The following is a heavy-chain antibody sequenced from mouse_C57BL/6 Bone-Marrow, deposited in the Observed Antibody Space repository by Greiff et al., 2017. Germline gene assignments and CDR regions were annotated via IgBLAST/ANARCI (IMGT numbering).Heavy chain of an antibody. Sequence: EVQLVESEGGLVQPGSSMKLSCTASGFTFSDYYMAWVRQVPEKGLEWVANINYDGSCTYYLDSLKSRFIISRDNAKNILYLQMSSLKSEDTATYYCARDYYGIYFDVWGTGTTVTVSS. CDR3: ARDYYGIYFDV. V-gene: IGHV5-16*01. J-gene: IGHJ1*03. CDR2: INYDGSCT. D-gene: IGHD1-1*01. CDR1: GFTFSDYY.